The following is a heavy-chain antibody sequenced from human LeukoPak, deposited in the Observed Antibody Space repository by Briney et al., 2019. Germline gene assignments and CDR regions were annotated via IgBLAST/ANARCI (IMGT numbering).Heavy chain of an antibody. J-gene: IGHJ4*02. V-gene: IGHV1-3*01. Sequence: ASVKVSCKASGYTFTSYAMHWVRQAPGQRLEWMGRINAGNGNTKYSQKFQGRVTITRDTSASTAYMELSSLRSEDTAVYYCAGDLGDYPFYFDYWGQGTLVTVSS. CDR3: AGDLGDYPFYFDY. CDR1: GYTFTSYA. D-gene: IGHD4-17*01. CDR2: INAGNGNT.